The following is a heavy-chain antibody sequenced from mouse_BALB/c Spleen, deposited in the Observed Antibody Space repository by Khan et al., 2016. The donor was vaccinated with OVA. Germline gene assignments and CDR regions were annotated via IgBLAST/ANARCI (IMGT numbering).Heavy chain of an antibody. CDR3: ASHLTVSFDY. CDR1: GFTFSSYS. V-gene: IGHV5-6*01. D-gene: IGHD4-1*01. Sequence: EVQLVESGGDLVKPGGSLKLSCAASGFTFSSYSLSWVRQTPDKRLEWVASISSGGDYTYFTACVKGRFTISRDNADNHLYLQMSSLRSEDTAMYFCASHLTVSFDYWGQGTLVTVSA. CDR2: ISSGGDYT. J-gene: IGHJ3*01.